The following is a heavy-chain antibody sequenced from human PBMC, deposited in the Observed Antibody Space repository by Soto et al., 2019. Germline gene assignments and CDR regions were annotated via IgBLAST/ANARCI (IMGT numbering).Heavy chain of an antibody. V-gene: IGHV4-34*01. J-gene: IGHJ4*02. Sequence: VQVQQWGAGLLKPSETLTLTCAVYDESFNNFDWSWIRQPPGKGLEWIGEISQSGSSNYNQSLKSRVTISGDTSKNQFSLRVSSVTAADTAVYYCARRRGAALARSFDYWGQGAMVCVSS. CDR1: DESFNNFD. CDR2: ISQSGSS. CDR3: ARRRGAALARSFDY. D-gene: IGHD6-6*01.